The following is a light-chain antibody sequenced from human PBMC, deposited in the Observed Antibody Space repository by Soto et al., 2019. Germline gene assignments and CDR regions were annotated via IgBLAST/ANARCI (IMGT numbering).Light chain of an antibody. CDR3: QQYNSWLWT. CDR2: GAS. V-gene: IGKV3-15*01. J-gene: IGKJ1*01. CDR1: QSVNSK. Sequence: EIVMTQSPATLSVSPGERATLSCRASQSVNSKLVWFQQKPGQAPRLLIYGASTRATGIPGSFSGSGFGTEVTLTISSLQSEDFAVYYCQQYNSWLWTFGQGTKVEIK.